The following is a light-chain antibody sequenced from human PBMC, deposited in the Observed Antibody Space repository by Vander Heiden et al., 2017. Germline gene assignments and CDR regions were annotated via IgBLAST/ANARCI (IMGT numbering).Light chain of an antibody. Sequence: IRMTQAPSSFSASTGDRVTITCRASQGISSYLAWYQQKPGKAPKLLIYAASTLQSGVPSRFSGSGSGTDFTLTISCLQSEDFATYYCQQDYSYPLTFGHGTKVDIK. CDR2: AAS. CDR1: QGISSY. V-gene: IGKV1-8*01. J-gene: IGKJ3*01. CDR3: QQDYSYPLT.